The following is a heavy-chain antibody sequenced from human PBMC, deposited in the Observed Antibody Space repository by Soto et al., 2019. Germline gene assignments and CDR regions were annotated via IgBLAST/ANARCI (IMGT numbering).Heavy chain of an antibody. CDR2: IKQDGTEK. Sequence: GGSLRLSCAASGSTFSRYWMNWVRQAPGKGLEWVANIKQDGTEKNYVDSVKGRFTISRDNARKSLYLQMDSLRAEDTAVYFCARGDTPMITGMDSFDIWGQGTMVTV. CDR3: ARGDTPMITGMDSFDI. D-gene: IGHD5-18*01. CDR1: GSTFSRYW. J-gene: IGHJ3*02. V-gene: IGHV3-7*01.